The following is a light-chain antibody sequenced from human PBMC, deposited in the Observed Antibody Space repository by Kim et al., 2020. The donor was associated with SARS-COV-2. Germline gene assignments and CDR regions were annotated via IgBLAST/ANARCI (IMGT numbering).Light chain of an antibody. V-gene: IGLV3-1*01. CDR3: QAWDSSTVV. J-gene: IGLJ2*01. CDR1: KLGDKY. CDR2: QDS. Sequence: SASPDQTASITCSGDKLGDKYACWYQQKPGQSPVLVIYQDSKRPSGIPERFSGSNSGNTATLTISGTQAMDEADYYCQAWDSSTVVFGGGTQLTVL.